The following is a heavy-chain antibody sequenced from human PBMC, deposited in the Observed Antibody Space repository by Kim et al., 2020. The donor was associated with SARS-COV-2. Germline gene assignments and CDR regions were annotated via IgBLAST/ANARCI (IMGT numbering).Heavy chain of an antibody. CDR2: IYYSGST. CDR1: GGSISSSSYY. V-gene: IGHV4-39*01. Sequence: SETLSLTCTVSGGSISSSSYYWGWIRQPPGKGLEWIGSIYYSGSTYYNPSLKSRVTISVDTSKNQFSLKLSSVTAADTAVYYCASPPVWLRKSGWSTWWFDYWGQGTLVTVSS. D-gene: IGHD6-19*01. J-gene: IGHJ4*02. CDR3: ASPPVWLRKSGWSTWWFDY.